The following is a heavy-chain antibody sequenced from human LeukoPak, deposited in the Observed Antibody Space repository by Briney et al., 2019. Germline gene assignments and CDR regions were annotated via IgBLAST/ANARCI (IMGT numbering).Heavy chain of an antibody. CDR2: INPSGGST. Sequence: ASVKVSCKASGYTFTSYYMHWVRQAPGQGLEWMGIINPSGGSTSYAQKFQGRVTMTRDTSKNQFSLKLSSVTAADTAVYYCARDHPYGHNWFDPWGQGTLVTVSS. V-gene: IGHV1-46*01. D-gene: IGHD4-17*01. CDR1: GYTFTSYY. J-gene: IGHJ5*02. CDR3: ARDHPYGHNWFDP.